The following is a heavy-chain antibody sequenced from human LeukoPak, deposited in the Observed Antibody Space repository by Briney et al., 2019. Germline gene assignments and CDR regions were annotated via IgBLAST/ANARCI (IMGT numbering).Heavy chain of an antibody. Sequence: ASVKVSCKASGYTFTSYYMHWVRQAPGEGLERMGIINPSGGSTSYAQRFQGRVTMTRDTSTSTVYMELSSLRSEDTAVYYCARGRGYGPSFDPWSQGTLVTVSS. V-gene: IGHV1-46*01. CDR3: ARGRGYGPSFDP. CDR2: INPSGGST. J-gene: IGHJ5*02. D-gene: IGHD3-22*01. CDR1: GYTFTSYY.